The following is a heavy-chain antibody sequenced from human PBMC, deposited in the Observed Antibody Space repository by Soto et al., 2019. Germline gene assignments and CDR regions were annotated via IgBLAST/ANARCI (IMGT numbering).Heavy chain of an antibody. V-gene: IGHV1-8*01. Sequence: QVQLVQSGAEVKKPGASVKVSCKASGYTFTSYDINWVRQATGQGLEWMGWMNPNSGNTGYAQKFQGRVTMTRNNTISTTYMELSRLRAEDPAVYYCARTLSGDNVDYWRQGTLVTVSS. CDR1: GYTFTSYD. D-gene: IGHD4-17*01. CDR3: ARTLSGDNVDY. J-gene: IGHJ4*02. CDR2: MNPNSGNT.